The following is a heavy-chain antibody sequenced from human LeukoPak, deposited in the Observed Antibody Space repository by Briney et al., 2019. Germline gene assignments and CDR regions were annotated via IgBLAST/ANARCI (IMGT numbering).Heavy chain of an antibody. V-gene: IGHV3-23*01. D-gene: IGHD6-19*01. J-gene: IGHJ4*02. CDR2: ISGSGGST. CDR1: GFTFSRYA. Sequence: GGSLRLSCAASGFTFSRYAMSWVRQAPGKGLEWVSAISGSGGSTYYADSVKGRFTISRDNSKNTLYLQRNRLRAADTAVYYCAKTISSGWYYFDYWGQGTLVTVSS. CDR3: AKTISSGWYYFDY.